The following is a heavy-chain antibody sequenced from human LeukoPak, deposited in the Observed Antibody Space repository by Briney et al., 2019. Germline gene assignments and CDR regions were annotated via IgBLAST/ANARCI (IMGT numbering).Heavy chain of an antibody. D-gene: IGHD3-3*01. Sequence: ASVTVSCTASDFTFTNYYIYWGRQAPGQGLEWMGMIYPSGGSTSDVHRCHGRVTMTRDMSTSTDSMERSSQRDEDTGVYLCACEFGARPGAYDIWGQGTMVTVSS. CDR2: IYPSGGST. CDR3: ACEFGARPGAYDI. CDR1: DFTFTNYY. J-gene: IGHJ3*02. V-gene: IGHV1-46*01.